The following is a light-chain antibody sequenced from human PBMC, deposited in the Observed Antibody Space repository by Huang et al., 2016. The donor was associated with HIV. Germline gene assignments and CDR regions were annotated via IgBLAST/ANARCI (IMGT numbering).Light chain of an antibody. CDR1: QSLLHTNGYSY. J-gene: IGKJ5*01. CDR2: LGS. CDR3: MQALQTPIT. V-gene: IGKV2-28*01. Sequence: DIVMTQSPLSLPVTPGEPASISCRSSQSLLHTNGYSYLDWYLQKPGQSPQLLIYLGSNRASGVPERFSGSGSGTDFTLKISRVEAEDVGVYYCMQALQTPITFGQGTRLEIK.